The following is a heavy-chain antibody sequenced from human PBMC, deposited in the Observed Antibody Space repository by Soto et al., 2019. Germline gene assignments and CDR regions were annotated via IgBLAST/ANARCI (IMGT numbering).Heavy chain of an antibody. CDR2: MNPHTGNT. Sequence: ASVKVSCKASGNTFTNFDINWVRQAPGQGREWMGWMNPHTGNTGHAKTFQDRVTMTKNTSITTAYMELSSLRSEDTATYFCARGLPGFDPNFWGQGTLVTVSS. V-gene: IGHV1-8*01. J-gene: IGHJ4*02. D-gene: IGHD5-12*01. CDR1: GNTFTNFD. CDR3: ARGLPGFDPNF.